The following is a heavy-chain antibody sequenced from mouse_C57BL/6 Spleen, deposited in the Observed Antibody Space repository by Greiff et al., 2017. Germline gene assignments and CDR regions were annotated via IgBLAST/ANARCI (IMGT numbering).Heavy chain of an antibody. D-gene: IGHD1-1*01. Sequence: EVKLQESGPGLAKPSQTLSLTCSVTGYSITSDYWNWIRKFPGNKLEYMGYISYSGSTYYNPSLKSRISITRDTSKNQYYLQLNSVTTEDTATYYCARSPFYYYGSSSDWYFDVWGTGTTVTVSS. CDR3: ARSPFYYYGSSSDWYFDV. CDR2: ISYSGST. J-gene: IGHJ1*03. CDR1: GYSITSDY. V-gene: IGHV3-8*01.